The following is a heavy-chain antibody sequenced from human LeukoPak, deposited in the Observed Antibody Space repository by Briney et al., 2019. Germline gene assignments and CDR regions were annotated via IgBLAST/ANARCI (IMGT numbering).Heavy chain of an antibody. Sequence: GGSLRLSCAPSGLTVSRNYKNWVGQAPGKGLEWVSGLYRGGSTYYADSVGGRFTISRDNSKNTLSLQMNSLRADDTAVYYCGRGFANGYFNLDYWGQGTLVTVSS. CDR1: GLTVSRNY. CDR2: LYRGGST. J-gene: IGHJ4*02. V-gene: IGHV3-53*01. D-gene: IGHD4-17*01. CDR3: GRGFANGYFNLDY.